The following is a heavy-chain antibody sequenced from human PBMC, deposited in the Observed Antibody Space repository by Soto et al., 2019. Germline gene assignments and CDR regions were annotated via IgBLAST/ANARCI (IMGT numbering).Heavy chain of an antibody. CDR1: GFTFSTYS. J-gene: IGHJ3*02. D-gene: IGHD1-26*01. CDR2: IDTSSSTI. Sequence: GGSLRLSCAASGFTFSTYSMNWVRQAPGKGLEWVSYIDTSSSTIYYADSVRGRFTISRDNAKHSLYLQMNSLRDEDTAVYFCASEGQYSGTYYSAFDIWGQGTMVTVSS. CDR3: ASEGQYSGTYYSAFDI. V-gene: IGHV3-48*02.